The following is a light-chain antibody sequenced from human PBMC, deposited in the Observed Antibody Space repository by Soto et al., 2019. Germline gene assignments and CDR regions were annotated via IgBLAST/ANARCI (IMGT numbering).Light chain of an antibody. CDR1: QSVSNN. CDR2: GAS. V-gene: IGKV3-15*01. Sequence: EVVMTQSPVTLSVSPGESATLSCRASQSVSNNLAWYQQKPGQAPRLLIHGASTRATGIPARFSGTGSGTEFTLTISSLQSEDFAVYYCQQYNNWPPWTFGPGTTVEIK. J-gene: IGKJ1*01. CDR3: QQYNNWPPWT.